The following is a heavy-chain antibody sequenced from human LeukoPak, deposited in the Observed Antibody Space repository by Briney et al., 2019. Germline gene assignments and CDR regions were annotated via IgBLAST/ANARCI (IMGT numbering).Heavy chain of an antibody. CDR3: ARHVFDTLPSDY. CDR1: GGSVSSGSYY. D-gene: IGHD5-18*01. CDR2: IYYSGST. Sequence: SETLSLTCTVSGGSVSSGSYYWRWLRQPPGKGLEWIGYIYYSGSTNYNPSLKSRVTISVDTSKNQFSLKLSSVTAADTAVYYCARHVFDTLPSDYWGQGTLVTVSS. V-gene: IGHV4-61*01. J-gene: IGHJ4*02.